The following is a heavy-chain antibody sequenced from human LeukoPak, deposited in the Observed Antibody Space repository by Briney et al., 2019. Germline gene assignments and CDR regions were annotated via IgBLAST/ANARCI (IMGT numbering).Heavy chain of an antibody. CDR2: IYYSGST. D-gene: IGHD6-19*01. Sequence: PSETLSLTCTVSGGSISSYYWSWIRQPPGKGLEWIWYIYYSGSTNYNPSLKSRVTISVDTSKNQFSLKLSSVTAADTAVYYCAREGAVAGTHGAFDIWGQGTMVTVSS. J-gene: IGHJ3*02. CDR1: GGSISSYY. CDR3: AREGAVAGTHGAFDI. V-gene: IGHV4-59*01.